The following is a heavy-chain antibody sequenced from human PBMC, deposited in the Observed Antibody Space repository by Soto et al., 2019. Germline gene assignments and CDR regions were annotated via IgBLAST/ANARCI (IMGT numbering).Heavy chain of an antibody. CDR2: IYYSGST. J-gene: IGHJ6*02. D-gene: IGHD3-16*02. CDR3: ARDRSYGMDV. V-gene: IGHV4-30-4*01. Sequence: SETLSLTCTVSGGSISSGDYYWSWTRQPPGKGLEWIGYIYYSGSTYYNPSLKSRVTISVDTSKNQFSLKLSSVTAADTAVYYCARDRSYGMDVWGQGTTVTVSS. CDR1: GGSISSGDYY.